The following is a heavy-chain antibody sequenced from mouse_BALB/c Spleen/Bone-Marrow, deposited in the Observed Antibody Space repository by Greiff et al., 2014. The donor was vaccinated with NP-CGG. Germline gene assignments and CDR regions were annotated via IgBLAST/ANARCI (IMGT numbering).Heavy chain of an antibody. CDR3: ARGAYYGNYGGY. Sequence: QLVESGPELVKPGASVKMSCKASGYTFTSYVMHWVKQKPGQGLEWIGYINPYNDGTKYNEKFKGKSTLTSDKSSSTAYTELISLTSEDSAVYYCARGAYYGNYGGYWGQGTTLTVSS. CDR2: INPYNDGT. CDR1: GYTFTSYV. V-gene: IGHV1-14*01. J-gene: IGHJ2*01. D-gene: IGHD2-10*01.